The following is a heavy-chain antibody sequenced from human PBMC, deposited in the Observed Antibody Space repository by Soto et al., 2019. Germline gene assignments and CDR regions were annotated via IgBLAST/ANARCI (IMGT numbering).Heavy chain of an antibody. CDR2: ISGSGGST. J-gene: IGHJ4*02. CDR1: GFTFSSYA. V-gene: IGHV3-23*01. Sequence: EVQLLESGRGLVQPGGSLRLSCAASGFTFSSYAMRWVRQAPGKGLEWVSAISGSGGSTYYADSVKGRFTISRDNSKNTLYLQMNSLRAEDTAVYYCARRGSGSYYDYWGQGTLVIVSS. CDR3: ARRGSGSYYDY. D-gene: IGHD1-26*01.